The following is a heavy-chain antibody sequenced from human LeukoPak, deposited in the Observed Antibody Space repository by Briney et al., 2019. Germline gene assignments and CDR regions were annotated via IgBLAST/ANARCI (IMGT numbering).Heavy chain of an antibody. D-gene: IGHD2/OR15-2a*01. J-gene: IGHJ6*03. Sequence: GGSLRLSCAASGFTLSTYAMTWVRQAPGKGLGCVSGISDGTYYADSVEGRFTISGDNSKNTLYLQMNSLRAEDTASHFCAKGASMLRGSAFFYYMAVWGKGPTVTVSS. CDR2: ISDGT. CDR3: AKGASMLRGSAFFYYMAV. V-gene: IGHV3-23*01. CDR1: GFTLSTYA.